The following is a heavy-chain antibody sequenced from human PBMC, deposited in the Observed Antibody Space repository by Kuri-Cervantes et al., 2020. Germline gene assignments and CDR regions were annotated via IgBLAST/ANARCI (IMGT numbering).Heavy chain of an antibody. Sequence: GESLKISCAASGITFRNYYMTWVRQAPGKGLEWVSAISGSGGSTYYADSVKGRFTISRDNSKNTLYLQMNSLRAEDTAVYYCAKDPYGSGDYWGQGTLVTVSS. J-gene: IGHJ4*02. D-gene: IGHD3-10*01. CDR1: GITFRNYY. CDR2: ISGSGGST. V-gene: IGHV3-23*01. CDR3: AKDPYGSGDY.